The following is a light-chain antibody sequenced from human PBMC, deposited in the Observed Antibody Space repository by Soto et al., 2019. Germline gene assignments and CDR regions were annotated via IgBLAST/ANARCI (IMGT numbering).Light chain of an antibody. J-gene: IGKJ4*01. CDR2: DAS. V-gene: IGKV3-11*01. CDR1: QSISTY. CDR3: QQRYVWLT. Sequence: IVLTQSPATLSLSPWERATLSCRAGQSISTYLAWYQQKSGQAPRLLIYDASNRATGTPARFSGSGSGTDFTLTISSLEPEDSAVYYCQQRYVWLTFGGGTKVDI.